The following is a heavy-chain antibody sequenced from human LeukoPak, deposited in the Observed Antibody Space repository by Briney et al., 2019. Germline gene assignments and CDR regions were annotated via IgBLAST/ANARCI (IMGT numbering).Heavy chain of an antibody. D-gene: IGHD6-6*01. CDR3: ARDKYSSSSYYFDY. Sequence: GRSLRLSCAASGFTFSSYGMHWVSQAPGEGLEWGAVIWYDGSNKYYADSVKGRFTISRDNSKNTLYVQMNSLRAEDTAVYYCARDKYSSSSYYFDYWGQGTLVTVSS. CDR2: IWYDGSNK. CDR1: GFTFSSYG. J-gene: IGHJ4*02. V-gene: IGHV3-33*01.